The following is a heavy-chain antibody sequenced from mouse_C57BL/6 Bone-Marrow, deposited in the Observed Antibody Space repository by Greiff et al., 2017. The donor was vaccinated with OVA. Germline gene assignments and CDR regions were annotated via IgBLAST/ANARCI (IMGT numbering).Heavy chain of an antibody. V-gene: IGHV1-42*01. CDR1: GYSFTGYY. Sequence: EVQLQQSGPELVKPGASVKISCKASGYSFTGYYMNWVKQSPEKSLEWIGEINPSTGGTTYNQKFKAKATLTVDKSSSTAYMQLKSLTSEDSAVYDCARLDYDQYWYFDVWGTGTTVTVSS. CDR2: INPSTGGT. J-gene: IGHJ1*03. CDR3: ARLDYDQYWYFDV. D-gene: IGHD2-4*01.